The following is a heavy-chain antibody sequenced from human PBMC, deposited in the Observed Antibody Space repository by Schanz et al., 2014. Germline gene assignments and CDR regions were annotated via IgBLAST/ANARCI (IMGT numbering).Heavy chain of an antibody. CDR3: AREHLDSGTYYFDY. V-gene: IGHV3-66*03. D-gene: IGHD3-10*01. CDR1: GFTVNTNY. Sequence: EVQLVESGGGLIQPGGSLRLSCAVSGFTVNTNYMSWVRQAPGKGLEWISSMYINSGSTQYADSVKGRFIISRVNSKATLYLQMNSLRAEDTALYYCAREHLDSGTYYFDYWGQGALVTVSS. J-gene: IGHJ4*02. CDR2: MYINSGST.